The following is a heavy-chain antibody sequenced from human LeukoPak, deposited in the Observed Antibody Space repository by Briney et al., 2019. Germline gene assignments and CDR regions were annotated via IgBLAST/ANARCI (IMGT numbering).Heavy chain of an antibody. CDR1: GFSFSNAW. J-gene: IGHJ5*02. CDR2: IKSKTDGGTT. D-gene: IGHD5/OR15-5a*01. Sequence: GGSLRLSCAASGFSFSNAWMSWVRQAPGKGLEWVGRIKSKTDGGTTDYAAPVRGRFTISRDDSKNTLYLQMNSLKTEDTALYYCSVDWFDSWGQGTLVTVSS. V-gene: IGHV3-15*01. CDR3: SVDWFDS.